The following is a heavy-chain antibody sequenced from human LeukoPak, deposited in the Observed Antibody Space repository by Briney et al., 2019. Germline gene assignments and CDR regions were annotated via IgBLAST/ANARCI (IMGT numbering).Heavy chain of an antibody. V-gene: IGHV1-8*01. CDR1: GYTLTSYD. CDR2: LKPKRGNT. D-gene: IGHD2-21*01. J-gene: IGHJ4*02. Sequence: ASLKVSSKASGYTLTSYDINWVRHATGQGLEWIGWLKPKRGNTGYAQKFQGRVTMTRDTSISTAYMELSSLRSEDTAVYYCVAVEDTSFGEWGQGSPVGVSS. CDR3: VAVEDTSFGE.